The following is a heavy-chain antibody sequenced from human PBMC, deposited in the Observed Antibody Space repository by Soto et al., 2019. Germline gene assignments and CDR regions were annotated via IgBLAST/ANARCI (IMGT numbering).Heavy chain of an antibody. V-gene: IGHV1-69*01. J-gene: IGHJ4*02. CDR2: IIAVSGPT. CDR3: AKTDAHLGPR. Sequence: QVQLVQSGAEVQKPGASVRVSCKPSGASFSRYASNWVRQAPCQGLEWLGAIIAVSGPTNVAQKFHDRVTITADERTSTVFMDVGSLRSEDTAVYFCAKTDAHLGPRWGQGTLVTVSS. CDR1: GASFSRYA.